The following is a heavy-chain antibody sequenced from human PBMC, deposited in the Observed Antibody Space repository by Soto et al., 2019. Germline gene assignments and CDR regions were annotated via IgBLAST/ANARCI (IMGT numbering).Heavy chain of an antibody. Sequence: QVQLVQSGAEVKKPGSSVKVSCKASGGTFSSYAISWVRQSPGQGLEWMGGIIPIFGTANYAQKFQGRDTITADESTSTAYMELSSLRSEDTAVYYCARGKVTMVRGAAPGMDVWGQGTTVTVSS. CDR3: ARGKVTMVRGAAPGMDV. D-gene: IGHD3-10*01. J-gene: IGHJ6*02. V-gene: IGHV1-69*01. CDR2: IIPIFGTA. CDR1: GGTFSSYA.